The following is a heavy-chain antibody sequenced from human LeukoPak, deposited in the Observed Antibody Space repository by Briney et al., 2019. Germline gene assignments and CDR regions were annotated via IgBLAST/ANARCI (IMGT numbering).Heavy chain of an antibody. CDR2: LVVTGGAT. Sequence: PGGSLRLSCAASGFTFRNFAMSWVRQVPGKGLEWLSTLVVTGGATYYADSVTGRFIISRDNSKNTLYLQMNSLTVEDTVVYYCAKDDGGEYHLFDSWGQGTLVTVSS. D-gene: IGHD3-16*01. CDR3: AKDDGGEYHLFDS. J-gene: IGHJ4*02. CDR1: GFTFRNFA. V-gene: IGHV3-23*01.